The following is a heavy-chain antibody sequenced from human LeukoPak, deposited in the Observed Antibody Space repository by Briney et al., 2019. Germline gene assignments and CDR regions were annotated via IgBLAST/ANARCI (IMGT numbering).Heavy chain of an antibody. CDR2: ISDSGADT. Sequence: GGTLRLSFAASGFTFSSSVMSWVRHAPGKGLEWVSSISDSGADTYYADSVKGRFTISRDNSKNTLYLQMNSLRAEDTAVYYCAGYDSSGYYSIDYWGQGTLVTVSS. V-gene: IGHV3-23*01. J-gene: IGHJ4*02. CDR1: GFTFSSSV. CDR3: AGYDSSGYYSIDY. D-gene: IGHD3-22*01.